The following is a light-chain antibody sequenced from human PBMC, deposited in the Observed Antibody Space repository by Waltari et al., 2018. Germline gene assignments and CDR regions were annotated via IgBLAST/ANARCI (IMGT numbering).Light chain of an antibody. CDR3: QTGGHGTWV. CDR2: FNSDGSH. J-gene: IGLJ3*02. Sequence: LVLTQSPSASAYLGASVKLTCTLSSGYSSNVIAWLPQRPGKGPRDLMKFNSDGSHRTGDDIPDRFSASNSGTEYYLTISSLQSEDEADYYCQTGGHGTWVFGGGTKLTVL. V-gene: IGLV4-69*01. CDR1: SGYSSNV.